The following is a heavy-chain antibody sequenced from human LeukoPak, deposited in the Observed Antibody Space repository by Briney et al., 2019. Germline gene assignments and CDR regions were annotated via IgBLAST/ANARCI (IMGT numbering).Heavy chain of an antibody. J-gene: IGHJ4*02. Sequence: GGSLRLSCAASGFTFDDYAMHWVRQAPGKGLEWVAAIYNSGSTYYADSVKGRFTISRDNSKNTMYLQMNSLKGEDTAVYYCARRSNPPGRIDHWGQGTLVTVSS. CDR1: GFTFDDYA. CDR2: IYNSGST. D-gene: IGHD1-14*01. V-gene: IGHV3-66*04. CDR3: ARRSNPPGRIDH.